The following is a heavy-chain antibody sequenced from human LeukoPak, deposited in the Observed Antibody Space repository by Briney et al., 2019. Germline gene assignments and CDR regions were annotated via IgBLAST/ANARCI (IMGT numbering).Heavy chain of an antibody. CDR3: AREYTDSSGRNYYYYYMDV. Sequence: GGSLRLSCAASGFTFSSYWMSWVRQAPGKGLEWVANIKQDGSEKYYVDSVKGRFTISRDNAKNSLYLQMNSLRAEDTAVYYCAREYTDSSGRNYYYYYMDVWGKGTTVTVSS. CDR1: GFTFSSYW. D-gene: IGHD6-19*01. V-gene: IGHV3-7*01. CDR2: IKQDGSEK. J-gene: IGHJ6*03.